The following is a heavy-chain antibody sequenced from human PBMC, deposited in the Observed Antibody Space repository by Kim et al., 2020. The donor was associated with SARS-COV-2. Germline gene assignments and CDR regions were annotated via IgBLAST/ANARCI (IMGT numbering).Heavy chain of an antibody. Sequence: SGSTIYYADSVKGRFTISRDNAKNSLYLQMNSLRAEDTAVYYCARESVDIWGQGTMVTVSS. CDR3: ARESVDI. V-gene: IGHV3-11*01. CDR2: SGSTI. J-gene: IGHJ3*02.